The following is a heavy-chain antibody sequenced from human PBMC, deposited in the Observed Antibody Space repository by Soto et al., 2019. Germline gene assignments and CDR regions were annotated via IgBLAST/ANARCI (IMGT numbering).Heavy chain of an antibody. CDR3: AQAVAGYWYFDL. CDR1: GFTFSSYA. V-gene: IGHV3-23*01. CDR2: ISGSGGST. J-gene: IGHJ2*01. D-gene: IGHD6-19*01. Sequence: EVQLLESGGGLVQPGGSLRLSCAASGFTFSSYAMNWVRQAPGKGLEWVSGISGSGGSTYYADSVKGRFTISRDNSKNTLDLQMNSLRAEDTAVYYCAQAVAGYWYFDLWGRGTLVTVSS.